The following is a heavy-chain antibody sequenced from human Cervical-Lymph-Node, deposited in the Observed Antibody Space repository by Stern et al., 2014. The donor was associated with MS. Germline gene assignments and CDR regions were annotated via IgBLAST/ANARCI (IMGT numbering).Heavy chain of an antibody. CDR2: ISTIAGTA. D-gene: IGHD1-26*01. Sequence: QVQLGQSGAEVKKPGSSVKVSCKASGSTFRFFTVNWMRQAPGQGLEWMGDISTIAGTANFAQKFQDRVTITADESTNTAYMELSSLTSEDTALYYCARTSSGIEGHEHFQHWGQGTLVTVSS. CDR1: GSTFRFFT. J-gene: IGHJ1*01. CDR3: ARTSSGIEGHEHFQH. V-gene: IGHV1-69*01.